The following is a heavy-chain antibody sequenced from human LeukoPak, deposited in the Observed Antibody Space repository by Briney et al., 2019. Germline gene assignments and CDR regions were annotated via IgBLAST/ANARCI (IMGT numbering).Heavy chain of an antibody. CDR2: ISYDGSNK. CDR3: ARMVDTAMAGPHYYYYGMDV. D-gene: IGHD5-18*01. CDR1: GFTFDSYD. V-gene: IGHV3-30-3*01. J-gene: IGHJ6*02. Sequence: GGSLRLSCAASGFTFDSYDMSWVRQAPGKGLEWVAVISYDGSNKYYADSVKGRFTISRDNSKNTLYLQMNSLRAEDTAVYYCARMVDTAMAGPHYYYYGMDVWGQGTTVTVSS.